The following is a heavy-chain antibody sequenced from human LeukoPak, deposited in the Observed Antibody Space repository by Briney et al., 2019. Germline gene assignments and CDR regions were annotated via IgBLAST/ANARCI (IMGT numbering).Heavy chain of an antibody. J-gene: IGHJ6*03. Sequence: GGSLRLSCATSGFTFDDYGMNWVRQAPGKGLEWVSAISGSGDSTYYADSVKGRFTISRDNSKNTLYLQMNSLRVEDTAVFYCAKDNTWHSGSLLTMDVWGKGTTVTVSS. V-gene: IGHV3-23*01. CDR2: ISGSGDST. D-gene: IGHD2-15*01. CDR1: GFTFDDYG. CDR3: AKDNTWHSGSLLTMDV.